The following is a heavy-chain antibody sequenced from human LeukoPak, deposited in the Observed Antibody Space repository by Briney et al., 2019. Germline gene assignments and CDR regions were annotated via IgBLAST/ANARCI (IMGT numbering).Heavy chain of an antibody. V-gene: IGHV3-23*01. Sequence: PGGSLRLSCAVSGFTFTNAWMNWVRQAPGKGLEWVSAISGSGGSTYYADSVKGRFTISRDNSKNTLYLQMNSLRAEDTAVYYCAKYSSGWSTFDYWGQGTLVTVSS. J-gene: IGHJ4*02. CDR2: ISGSGGST. CDR3: AKYSSGWSTFDY. D-gene: IGHD6-19*01. CDR1: GFTFTNAW.